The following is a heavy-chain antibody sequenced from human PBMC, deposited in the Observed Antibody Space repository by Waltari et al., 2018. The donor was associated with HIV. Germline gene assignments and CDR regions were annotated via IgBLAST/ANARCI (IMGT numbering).Heavy chain of an antibody. J-gene: IGHJ4*02. CDR1: GYSISSGYY. CDR3: ARVGKDIVVVPAAMLDY. Sequence: QVQLQESGPGLVKPSETLSLTCTVSGYSISSGYYWGWIRPPPGKGLEWIGSIYHSGSTYYNPSLKSRVTISVDTSKNQFSLKLSSVTAADTAVYYCARVGKDIVVVPAAMLDYWGQGTLVTVSS. CDR2: IYHSGST. D-gene: IGHD2-2*01. V-gene: IGHV4-38-2*02.